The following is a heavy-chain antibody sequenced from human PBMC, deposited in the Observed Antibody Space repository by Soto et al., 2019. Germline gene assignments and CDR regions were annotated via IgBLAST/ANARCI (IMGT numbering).Heavy chain of an antibody. J-gene: IGHJ6*02. CDR3: ARQLDLYYGMDV. V-gene: IGHV4-39*01. CDR2: IYYSGST. Sequence: QLQLQESGPGLVKPSETLSLTCTVSGGSISSSSYYWGWIRQPPGKGLEWIGSIYYSGSTYYNPSLKSRVTISVDTSKNQFSLKLSSVTAADTAVYYCARQLDLYYGMDVWGQGTTVTVSS. CDR1: GGSISSSSYY.